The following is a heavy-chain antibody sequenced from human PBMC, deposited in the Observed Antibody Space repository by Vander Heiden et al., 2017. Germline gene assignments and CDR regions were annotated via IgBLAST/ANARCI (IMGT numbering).Heavy chain of an antibody. CDR1: GFTFSSYA. CDR3: AKWPWGSADKPYYFDY. CDR2: ISGRGGST. Sequence: EVQLLESGGGLVQPGGSLRLSCAASGFTFSSYAMSWVRQAPGKGLEWVAAISGRGGSTYYADSVKGRFTISRDNSKNTLYLQMNSLRAEDTAVYYCAKWPWGSADKPYYFDYWGQGTLVTVSS. V-gene: IGHV3-23*01. D-gene: IGHD3-10*01. J-gene: IGHJ4*02.